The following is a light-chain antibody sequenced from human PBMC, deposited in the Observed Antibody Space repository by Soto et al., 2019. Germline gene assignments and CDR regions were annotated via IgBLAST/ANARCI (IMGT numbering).Light chain of an antibody. J-gene: IGKJ4*01. CDR2: GGT. CDR1: QRVSKSN. Sequence: EIVVTQSPVTLSLSPGERAALSCRASQRVSKSNIGWYQHKTGQAPRLLIYGGTKTTSGVPDRFSGSGSGTDFTLTISSLDPEDSAVYYCQHYGSSFLPFGGGTRVEIK. V-gene: IGKV3-20*01. CDR3: QHYGSSFLP.